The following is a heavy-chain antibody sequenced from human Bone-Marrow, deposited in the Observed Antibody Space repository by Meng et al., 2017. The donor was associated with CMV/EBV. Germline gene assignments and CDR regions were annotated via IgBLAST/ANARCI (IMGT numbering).Heavy chain of an antibody. V-gene: IGHV1-69*10. CDR1: GGTFSSYA. D-gene: IGHD3-3*01. J-gene: IGHJ4*02. Sequence: SVKVSCKDSGGTFSSYAISWVRQAPGQGLEWMGGIIPILGIANYAQKFQGRVTITADKSTSTAYTELSSLRSEDTAVYYCAAQRGNVLRFLVWVPEFDDWGQGTLVTVSS. CDR3: AAQRGNVLRFLVWVPEFDD. CDR2: IIPILGIA.